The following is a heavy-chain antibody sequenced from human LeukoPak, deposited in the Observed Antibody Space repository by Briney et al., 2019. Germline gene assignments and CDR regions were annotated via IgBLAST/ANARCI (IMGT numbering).Heavy chain of an antibody. D-gene: IGHD2-8*01. V-gene: IGHV1-69*01. J-gene: IGHJ6*03. CDR1: GGTFSSYA. CDR2: FIPIFGTA. Sequence: SVKVSCKASGGTFSSYAISWVRQAHGQGFEWMGGFIPIFGTANYAQNFQGRVMITADESTNTAYMELSSLRSEDTAVYYCARSPPGLIYMDVWGKGTTVSVSS. CDR3: ARSPPGLIYMDV.